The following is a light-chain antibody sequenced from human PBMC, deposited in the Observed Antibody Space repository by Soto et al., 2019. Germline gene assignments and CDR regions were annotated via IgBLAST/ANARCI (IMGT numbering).Light chain of an antibody. CDR1: QGINDA. CDR3: QQHNSYPQT. Sequence: DIQMTQSPSSLSASVGDRVTITCRASQGINDALGWYQQKPGKAPKRLIYAASSLKSGVPSRFSGSGSGTEFTLTISSLQPEDFATYYCQQHNSYPQTFGQGTKVEIK. CDR2: AAS. V-gene: IGKV1-17*01. J-gene: IGKJ1*01.